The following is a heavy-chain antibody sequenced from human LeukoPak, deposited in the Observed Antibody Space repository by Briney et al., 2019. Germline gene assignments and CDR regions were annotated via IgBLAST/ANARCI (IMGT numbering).Heavy chain of an antibody. V-gene: IGHV3-30*18. Sequence: PGRSLRLSCAASGFTFSSYGMHWVRQAPGKGLECVAVISYDGSNKYYADSVKGRFTISRDNSKNTLYLQMNSLRAEDTAVYYCAKLNTDWGQGTLVTVSS. CDR3: AKLNTD. J-gene: IGHJ4*02. D-gene: IGHD2-2*02. CDR1: GFTFSSYG. CDR2: ISYDGSNK.